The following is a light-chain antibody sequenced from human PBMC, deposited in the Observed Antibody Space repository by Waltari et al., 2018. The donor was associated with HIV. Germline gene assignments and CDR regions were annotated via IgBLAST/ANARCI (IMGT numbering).Light chain of an antibody. CDR2: QDN. CDR3: ETWDSSTAV. CDR1: DLGDNY. J-gene: IGLJ2*01. V-gene: IGLV3-1*01. Sequence: SYELTQPPSLSVSPGQTASITCSGDDLGDNYVSWYQQKSDQSPMLIIYQDNKRLSGIPERFSGSNSGNTATLTVGETQTMDEADYYCETWDSSTAVFGGGTRLTVL.